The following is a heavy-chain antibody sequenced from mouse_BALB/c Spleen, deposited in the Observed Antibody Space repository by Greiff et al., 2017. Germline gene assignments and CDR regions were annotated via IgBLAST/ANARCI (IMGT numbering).Heavy chain of an antibody. V-gene: IGHV3-2*02. D-gene: IGHD2-1*01. Sequence: EVQLKESGPGLVKPSQSLSLTCTVTGYSITSDYAWNWIRQFPGNKLEWMGYISYSGSTSYNPSLKSRISITRDTSKNQFFLQLNSVTTEDTATYYCARYGNYLFAYWGQGTLVTVSA. CDR1: GYSITSDYA. CDR2: ISYSGST. CDR3: ARYGNYLFAY. J-gene: IGHJ3*01.